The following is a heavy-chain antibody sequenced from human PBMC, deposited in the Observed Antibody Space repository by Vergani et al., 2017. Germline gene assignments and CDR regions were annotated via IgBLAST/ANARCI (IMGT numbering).Heavy chain of an antibody. D-gene: IGHD4-17*01. Sequence: QVQLQQWGAGLLKPSETLSLTCAVYGGSFSGYYWSWIRQPPGKGLEWIGEINHSGSTNYNPSLKSRVTISVATSKSQFSLQRSFVTAADTAVYYCARGGSPTVTPYGYWGQGTLVTVSS. CDR3: ARGGSPTVTPYGY. CDR1: GGSFSGYY. V-gene: IGHV4-34*01. CDR2: INHSGST. J-gene: IGHJ4*02.